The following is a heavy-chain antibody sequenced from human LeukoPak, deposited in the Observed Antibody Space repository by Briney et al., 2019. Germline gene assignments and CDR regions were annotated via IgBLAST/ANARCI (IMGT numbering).Heavy chain of an antibody. CDR1: GYTLTGYY. CDR2: INPNSGGT. J-gene: IGHJ4*02. V-gene: IGHV1-2*02. Sequence: ASVKVSCKASGYTLTGYYMHWVRQAPGQGLEWMGWINPNSGGTNYAQKFQGRVTMTRDTSISTAYMELSRLRSDDTAVYYCATLTYYYDSSGYPSGYWGQGTLVTVSS. CDR3: ATLTYYYDSSGYPSGY. D-gene: IGHD3-22*01.